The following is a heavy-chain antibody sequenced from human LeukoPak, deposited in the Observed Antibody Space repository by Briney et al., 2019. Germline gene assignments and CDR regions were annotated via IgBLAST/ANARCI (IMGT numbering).Heavy chain of an antibody. D-gene: IGHD5-12*01. V-gene: IGHV1-2*02. J-gene: IGHJ3*02. Sequence: ASVKVSCKASGYTFTYYYMHWVRQAPGQGLEWMGWINPNSGGTNYAQKFQGRVTMTRDTSISTAYMELSRLRSDDTAVYYCAREYSGYDSDAFDIWGQGTMVTVSS. CDR2: INPNSGGT. CDR3: AREYSGYDSDAFDI. CDR1: GYTFTYYY.